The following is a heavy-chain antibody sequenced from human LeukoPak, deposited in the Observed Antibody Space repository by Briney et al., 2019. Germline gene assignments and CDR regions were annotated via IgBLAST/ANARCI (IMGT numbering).Heavy chain of an antibody. D-gene: IGHD6-19*01. Sequence: PGGSLRLSCAASGFTFSSYAMSWVRQAPGKGLEWVSAISGSGGSTYYADSVKGRFTISRDNSKNTLYLQMNSLRAEDTAVYYCARAKRGQWLVTPEYLQTWGQGTLGTVSS. CDR3: ARAKRGQWLVTPEYLQT. J-gene: IGHJ1*01. CDR1: GFTFSSYA. CDR2: ISGSGGST. V-gene: IGHV3-23*01.